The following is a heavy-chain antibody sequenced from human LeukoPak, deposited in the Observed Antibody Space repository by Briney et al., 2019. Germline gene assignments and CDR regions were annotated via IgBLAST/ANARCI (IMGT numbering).Heavy chain of an antibody. CDR3: ARDKRQQVHYAYYYMDV. V-gene: IGHV3-53*01. D-gene: IGHD6-13*01. CDR1: GFTVSDNY. J-gene: IGHJ6*03. Sequence: GGSLRLSCAASGFTVSDNYMSWVRQAPGEGLEWVSVVYAGGSTYYADSVKGRFTISRDNSKNTLYLQMNSLRAEDTAVYYCARDKRQQVHYAYYYMDVWGKGTTVTISS. CDR2: VYAGGST.